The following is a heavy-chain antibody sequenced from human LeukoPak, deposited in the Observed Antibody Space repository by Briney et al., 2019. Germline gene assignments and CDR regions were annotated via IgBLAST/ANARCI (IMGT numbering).Heavy chain of an antibody. D-gene: IGHD3-3*01. CDR1: GYTFTGYY. J-gene: IGHJ5*02. Sequence: ASVKVPCKASGYTFTGYYMHWVRQAPGQGLEWMGLINPSGGTTNCAQKFQGRVTMTRDMSTTTVYMHLSSLRSEDTAVYYCAREAVTIFGLVRTQTPKGPHRFDPWGQGTLVTVSS. CDR2: INPSGGTT. CDR3: AREAVTIFGLVRTQTPKGPHRFDP. V-gene: IGHV1-46*01.